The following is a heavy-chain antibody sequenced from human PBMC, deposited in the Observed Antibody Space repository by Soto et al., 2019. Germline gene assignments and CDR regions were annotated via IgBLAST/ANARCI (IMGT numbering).Heavy chain of an antibody. D-gene: IGHD2-2*03. CDR2: ISAYNGNT. V-gene: IGHV1-18*01. Sequence: ASVKVSCKASGYTFTSYGISWVRQAPGQGLEWMGWISAYNGNTNYAQKLQGRVTMTTDTSTSTAYMELRSLRSDDTAVYYCARDPVDIVVVPAVYYYGMDVWGQGTTVTAP. J-gene: IGHJ6*02. CDR1: GYTFTSYG. CDR3: ARDPVDIVVVPAVYYYGMDV.